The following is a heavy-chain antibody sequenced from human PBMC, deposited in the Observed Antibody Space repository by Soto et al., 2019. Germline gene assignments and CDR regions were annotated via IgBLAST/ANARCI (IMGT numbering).Heavy chain of an antibody. J-gene: IGHJ4*02. CDR3: AIDFPATTVILTDS. V-gene: IGHV3-23*01. CDR2: ISGSGGST. Sequence: GGSLRLSCAASGFTFSSYAISWVRQAPGKGLEWVSAISGSGGSTYYADSVKGRFTISRDNSKNTLYLQMNSLRAEDTAVYYLAIDFPATTVILTDSWGQGTLVTV. D-gene: IGHD1-1*01. CDR1: GFTFSSYA.